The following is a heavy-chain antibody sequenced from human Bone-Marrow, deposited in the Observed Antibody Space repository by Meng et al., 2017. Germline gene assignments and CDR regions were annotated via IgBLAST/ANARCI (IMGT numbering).Heavy chain of an antibody. Sequence: ECQLVQSGAGVKKPGDTVKISCKVSGYTFTDYYMHWVQQAPGKGLEWMGLVDPEDGETIYAEKFQGRVTITADTSTDTAYMELSSLRSEDTAVYYCAPLDNWNYRGSSDYWGQGTLVTVSS. CDR3: APLDNWNYRGSSDY. J-gene: IGHJ4*02. D-gene: IGHD1-7*01. CDR1: GYTFTDYY. CDR2: VDPEDGET. V-gene: IGHV1-69-2*01.